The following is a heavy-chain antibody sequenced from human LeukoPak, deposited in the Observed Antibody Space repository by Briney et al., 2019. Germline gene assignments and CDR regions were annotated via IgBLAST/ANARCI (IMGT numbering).Heavy chain of an antibody. Sequence: SETLSLSCTVSGGSISSHYWSWIRQPPGKGLEWIGYIYYSGNTNYNSSLKSRVTISVDTSKNQFSLKLSSVTAADTAMYYCARDHRITIFGVGLPQRPLSYYYGMDVWGQGTTVTVSS. D-gene: IGHD3-3*01. CDR3: ARDHRITIFGVGLPQRPLSYYYGMDV. CDR1: GGSISSHY. CDR2: IYYSGNT. V-gene: IGHV4-59*11. J-gene: IGHJ6*02.